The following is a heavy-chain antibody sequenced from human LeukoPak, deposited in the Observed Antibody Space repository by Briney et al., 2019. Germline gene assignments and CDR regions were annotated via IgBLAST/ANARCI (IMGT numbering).Heavy chain of an antibody. J-gene: IGHJ6*03. V-gene: IGHV3-23*01. Sequence: ADSVKGRFTISRDNSKNTLYLQMNSLRAEDTAVYYCAKEDYDIFTGYEYYMDVWGKGTTVTISS. D-gene: IGHD3-9*01. CDR3: AKEDYDIFTGYEYYMDV.